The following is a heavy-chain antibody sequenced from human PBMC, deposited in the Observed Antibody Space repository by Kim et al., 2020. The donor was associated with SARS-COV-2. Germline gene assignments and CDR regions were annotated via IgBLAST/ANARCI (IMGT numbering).Heavy chain of an antibody. Sequence: GGSLRLSCAASGFAFSSYGMTWVRQAPGKGLEWVAGISGNGDRTYYADSVKGRFTISRDNSKNTLYLQMNSLRAEDTAVYFCANAHSSGWYLHYWGQGTLVTVSS. J-gene: IGHJ4*02. D-gene: IGHD6-19*01. CDR2: ISGNGDRT. CDR1: GFAFSSYG. CDR3: ANAHSSGWYLHY. V-gene: IGHV3-23*01.